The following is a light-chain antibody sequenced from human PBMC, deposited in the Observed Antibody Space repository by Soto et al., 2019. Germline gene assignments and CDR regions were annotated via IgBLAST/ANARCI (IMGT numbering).Light chain of an antibody. CDR1: QNVYNN. J-gene: IGKJ1*01. CDR2: DAS. Sequence: EIVMTQSPATLSVSPGEGATLSCKASQNVYNNLAWYQQRPGQPPRLLIYDASTRATGIPARFSVSGSGTEINLTRRSRQSEDFAVYYCQQYNNWPRTFGQGTNVEIK. CDR3: QQYNNWPRT. V-gene: IGKV3-15*01.